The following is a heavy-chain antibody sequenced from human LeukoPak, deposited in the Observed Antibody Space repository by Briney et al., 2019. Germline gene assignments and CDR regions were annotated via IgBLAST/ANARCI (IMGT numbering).Heavy chain of an antibody. Sequence: PGRSLRLSCAASGFTFSSYAMSWVRQAPGKGLEWVSAISGSGGSTYYADSVKGRFTISRDNSKNTLYLQMNSLRPEDTAVYYCARDRHVYYDILTGYASYFEYWGQGALVTVSS. V-gene: IGHV3-23*01. CDR1: GFTFSSYA. CDR2: ISGSGGST. D-gene: IGHD3-9*01. J-gene: IGHJ4*02. CDR3: ARDRHVYYDILTGYASYFEY.